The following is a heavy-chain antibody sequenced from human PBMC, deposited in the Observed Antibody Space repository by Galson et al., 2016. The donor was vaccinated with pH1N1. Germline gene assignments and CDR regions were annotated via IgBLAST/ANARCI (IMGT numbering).Heavy chain of an antibody. CDR3: ARVRYQLLPGHY. J-gene: IGHJ4*02. CDR2: ISAYTGKT. V-gene: IGHV1-18*01. Sequence: SVKASCKASGYTFTSYGISWVRQAPGQGLEWMGWISAYTGKTNYAQKLQGKVTMTTDTSTSTAFMELRSLRSDDTAVYYCARVRYQLLPGHYWGQGTLVTVSS. D-gene: IGHD2-2*01. CDR1: GYTFTSYG.